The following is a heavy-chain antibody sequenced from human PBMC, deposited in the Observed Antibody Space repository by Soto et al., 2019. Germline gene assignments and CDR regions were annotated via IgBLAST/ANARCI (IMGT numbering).Heavy chain of an antibody. CDR2: IYHAGST. V-gene: IGHV4-4*02. D-gene: IGHD1-26*01. J-gene: IGHJ4*02. CDR1: GGSITNSNW. CDR3: ARGPPIVGNTTPLDS. Sequence: PSETLSLTCTVSGGSITNSNWWSWVRLPPAKGLEWIGDIYHAGSTKYNPSLERRVTMSVDTSNNQFALALTSVTAADTAVYFCARGPPIVGNTTPLDSWGKGTRVTVSS.